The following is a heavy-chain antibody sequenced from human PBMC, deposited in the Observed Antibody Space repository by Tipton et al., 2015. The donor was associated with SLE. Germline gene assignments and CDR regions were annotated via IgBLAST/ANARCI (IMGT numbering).Heavy chain of an antibody. J-gene: IGHJ4*02. CDR3: ARGGVGGYDYFDY. Sequence: TISVDTSKNQFSLELSSVTAADTAVYYCARGGVGGYDYFDYWGQGALVTVSP. V-gene: IGHV4-30-2*04. D-gene: IGHD5-12*01.